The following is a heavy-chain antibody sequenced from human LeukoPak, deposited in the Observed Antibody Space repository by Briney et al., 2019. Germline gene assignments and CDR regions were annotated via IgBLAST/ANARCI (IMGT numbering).Heavy chain of an antibody. Sequence: GGSLRLSCAASGFTFSRHWMHWVRQAPGKGLVWVSRINSDGSTTSYADSVKARFTISRDNAKNTVYLQMNSLRAEDTAVYYCARDFGGDPFDYWGQGTLVTVSS. V-gene: IGHV3-74*01. CDR1: GFTFSRHW. D-gene: IGHD3-16*01. CDR2: INSDGSTT. CDR3: ARDFGGDPFDY. J-gene: IGHJ4*02.